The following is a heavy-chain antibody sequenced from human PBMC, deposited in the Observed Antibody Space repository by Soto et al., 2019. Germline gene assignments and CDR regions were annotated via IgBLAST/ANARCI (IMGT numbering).Heavy chain of an antibody. J-gene: IGHJ6*02. D-gene: IGHD1-7*01. CDR3: ARLLVGFLELPSYGMDV. Sequence: SVKVSCKASGGTFSSYAISWVRQAPGQGLEWMGGIIPIFGTANYAQKFQGRVTITADESTSTAYMELSSLRSEDTAVYYCARLLVGFLELPSYGMDVWGQGTTVPVPS. CDR1: GGTFSSYA. V-gene: IGHV1-69*13. CDR2: IIPIFGTA.